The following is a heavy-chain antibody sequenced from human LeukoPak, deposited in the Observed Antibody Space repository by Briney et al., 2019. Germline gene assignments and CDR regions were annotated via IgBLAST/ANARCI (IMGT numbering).Heavy chain of an antibody. CDR2: INTDTGNP. D-gene: IGHD2-2*01. CDR1: RYTFNEYA. CDR3: ARGRRYCDSTTCYGMYYVDY. Sequence: ASVKVSCKASRYTFNEYAMIWVRQAPEQGLKWKGWINTDTGNPTYAQGFTGRFVFSLDTSVSTAYLQISSLEAEDTAVYYCARGRRYCDSTTCYGMYYVDYWGQGTLVTVSS. J-gene: IGHJ4*02. V-gene: IGHV7-4-1*02.